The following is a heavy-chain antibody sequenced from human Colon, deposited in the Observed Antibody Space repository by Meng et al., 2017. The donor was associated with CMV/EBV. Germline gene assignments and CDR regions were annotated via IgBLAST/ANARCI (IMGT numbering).Heavy chain of an antibody. Sequence: GGPLRLSCAASGFTFSSYAMSWVRQAPGKGLVWVSVISGSGGSTYYADSVKGRFTISRDNSKNTLYLQMNSPRAEDTAVYYCAKGTGVTGFDYWGQGTLVTVSS. CDR2: ISGSGGST. V-gene: IGHV3-23*01. J-gene: IGHJ4*02. CDR3: AKGTGVTGFDY. CDR1: GFTFSSYA. D-gene: IGHD4-23*01.